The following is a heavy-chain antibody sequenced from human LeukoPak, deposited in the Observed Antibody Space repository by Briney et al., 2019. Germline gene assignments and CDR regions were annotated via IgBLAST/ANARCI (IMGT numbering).Heavy chain of an antibody. Sequence: GGXLXXSCAGSGFTFSSYAMTWVRQAPGKGLEWVSVISGGGRDTYYADSVKGGFTISRDNSKSALYLQMNSLRAEDTATYYCARDFYYHDSGSYQDWGQGTLVTVSS. D-gene: IGHD3-10*01. V-gene: IGHV3-23*01. J-gene: IGHJ4*02. CDR1: GFTFSSYA. CDR3: ARDFYYHDSGSYQD. CDR2: ISGGGRDT.